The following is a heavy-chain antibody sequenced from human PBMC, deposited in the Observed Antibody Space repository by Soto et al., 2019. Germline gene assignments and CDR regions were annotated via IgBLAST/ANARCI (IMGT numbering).Heavy chain of an antibody. Sequence: ASVKVSCKASGYTFTSYAISWVRQAPGQVLEWMGWISTYNGNTNYAQKLQGRVTMTTDTSTSTAYMELRSLRSDDTAVYYCAKGAAAGPYCDYWGQGTPVTVSS. CDR3: AKGAAAGPYCDY. V-gene: IGHV1-18*01. J-gene: IGHJ4*02. D-gene: IGHD6-13*01. CDR2: ISTYNGNT. CDR1: GYTFTSYA.